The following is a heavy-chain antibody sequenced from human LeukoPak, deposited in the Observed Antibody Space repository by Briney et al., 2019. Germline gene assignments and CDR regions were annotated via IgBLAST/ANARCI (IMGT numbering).Heavy chain of an antibody. D-gene: IGHD3-22*01. J-gene: IGHJ4*02. Sequence: ASVKVSCKASGGTFSSYAISWVRQAPGQGLEWMGGIIPIFGTANYAQKFQDRVTITRDMSTSTAYMELSSLRSEDTAVYYCAAPDVQTDSSGYYDNYWGQGTLVTVSS. CDR3: AAPDVQTDSSGYYDNY. CDR2: IIPIFGTA. CDR1: GGTFSSYA. V-gene: IGHV1-69*05.